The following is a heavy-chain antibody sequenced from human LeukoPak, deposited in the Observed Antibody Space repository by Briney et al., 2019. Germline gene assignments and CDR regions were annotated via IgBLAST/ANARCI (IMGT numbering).Heavy chain of an antibody. V-gene: IGHV3-23*01. Sequence: DSVKGRFTISRDNSKNTLYLQMNSLRAEDTAVYYCAKDPDALDYWGQGTLVTVSS. D-gene: IGHD1-14*01. J-gene: IGHJ4*02. CDR3: AKDPDALDY.